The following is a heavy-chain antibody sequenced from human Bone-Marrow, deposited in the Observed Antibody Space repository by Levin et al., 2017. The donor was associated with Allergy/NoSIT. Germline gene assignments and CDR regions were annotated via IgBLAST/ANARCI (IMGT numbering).Heavy chain of an antibody. CDR1: GFTFRNYV. CDR2: ISGSGGST. V-gene: IGHV3-23*01. CDR3: AYLNSGGYAFDI. J-gene: IGHJ3*02. Sequence: GGSLRLSCAASGFTFRNYVMTWVRQAPGKGLEWVSDISGSGGSTYYADSVKGRLTISRDNSNNKVYLQMNSLRVDDTAIYYCAYLNSGGYAFDIWGQGTMVTVSS. D-gene: IGHD1-26*01.